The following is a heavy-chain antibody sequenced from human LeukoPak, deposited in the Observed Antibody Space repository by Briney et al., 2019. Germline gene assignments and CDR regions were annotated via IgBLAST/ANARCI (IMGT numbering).Heavy chain of an antibody. CDR2: MNPNSGDT. CDR3: ARLSSHYGDYKVDP. Sequence: ASVKVSCKASGYTFTSYDINWVRQAPGQGLEWMGWMNPNSGDTGYPQKFQGRVTMTRDTSITTAYMELSSLRSEDTAVYYCARLSSHYGDYKVDPWGQGTLVTVSS. V-gene: IGHV1-8*01. D-gene: IGHD4-17*01. J-gene: IGHJ5*02. CDR1: GYTFTSYD.